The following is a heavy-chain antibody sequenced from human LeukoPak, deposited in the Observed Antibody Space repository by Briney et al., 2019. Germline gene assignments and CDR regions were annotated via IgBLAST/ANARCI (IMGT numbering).Heavy chain of an antibody. CDR1: GFTFSSYW. Sequence: GGSLRLSCAACGFTFSSYWMHGGRQAPGKGVGWVSHINSDGRRTNYADSVKGGCTIYRENEKKKLYMQKNRLRDEDTGVYYCARGLSGTHYGWRLDLWGRGTLVTFSS. J-gene: IGHJ2*01. D-gene: IGHD3-10*01. CDR3: ARGLSGTHYGWRLDL. CDR2: INSDGRRT. V-gene: IGHV3-74*01.